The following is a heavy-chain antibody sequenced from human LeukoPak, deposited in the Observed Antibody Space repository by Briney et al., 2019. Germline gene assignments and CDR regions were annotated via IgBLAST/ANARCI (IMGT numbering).Heavy chain of an antibody. V-gene: IGHV3-53*05. J-gene: IGHJ4*02. D-gene: IGHD5-18*01. CDR1: GFTVSGHP. CDR2: IYRGGNT. CDR3: ARTVDTAMVTIDY. Sequence: PGGSLRLSCAASGFTVSGHPMSWVRQAPGKGLEWVSVIYRGGNTYYADSVKGRFTISTDNSKNTLYLQMNSLRAEDTAVYYCARTVDTAMVTIDYWGQGTLVTVSS.